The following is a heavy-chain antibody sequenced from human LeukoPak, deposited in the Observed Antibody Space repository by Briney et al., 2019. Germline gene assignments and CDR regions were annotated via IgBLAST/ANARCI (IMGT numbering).Heavy chain of an antibody. D-gene: IGHD2-2*01. CDR3: ARGPIVVVPAAISSFDP. CDR1: GGSFSGYY. J-gene: IGHJ5*02. CDR2: INHSGST. Sequence: SETLSLTCAAYGGSFSGYYWSWIRQSPGKGLEWIGEINHSGSTNYNPSLKSRVTISVDTSKNQFSLKLSSVTAADTAVYYCARGPIVVVPAAISSFDPWGQGTLVTVSS. V-gene: IGHV4-34*01.